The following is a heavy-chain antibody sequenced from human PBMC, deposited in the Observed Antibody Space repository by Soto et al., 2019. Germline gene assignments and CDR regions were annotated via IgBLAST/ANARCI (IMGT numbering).Heavy chain of an antibody. CDR1: GYTFTSYG. D-gene: IGHD3-3*01. CDR3: ARVEYYDFWSGYYRGGYYYYGMDV. CDR2: ISAYNGNT. Sequence: GASVKVSCQASGYTFTSYGISWVRQAPGQGLEWMGWISAYNGNTNYAQKLQGRVTMTTDTSTSTAYMELRSLRSDDTAVYYCARVEYYDFWSGYYRGGYYYYGMDVWGQGTTVTVSS. V-gene: IGHV1-18*01. J-gene: IGHJ6*02.